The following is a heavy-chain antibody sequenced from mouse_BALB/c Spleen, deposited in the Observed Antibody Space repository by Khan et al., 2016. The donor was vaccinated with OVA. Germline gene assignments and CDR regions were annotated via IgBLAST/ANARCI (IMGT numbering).Heavy chain of an antibody. J-gene: IGHJ2*01. CDR3: ALIYYYGTGFDY. CDR2: IDPYNGGT. CDR1: GYSFTDYN. D-gene: IGHD1-1*01. Sequence: LQQSGPELVSPGASVKVSCKASGYSFTDYNMYWVKQGPGKSLEWIGYIDPYNGGTSYNQKFKGKATLTVDKSSSTAFMHLNRLTSDDSAVXHCALIYYYGTGFDYWGQGTTLTVSS. V-gene: IGHV1S135*01.